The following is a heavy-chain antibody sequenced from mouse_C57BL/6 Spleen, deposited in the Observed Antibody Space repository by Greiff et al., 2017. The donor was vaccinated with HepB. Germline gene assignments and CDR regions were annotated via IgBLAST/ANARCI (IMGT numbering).Heavy chain of an antibody. CDR1: GFTFSSYT. V-gene: IGHV5-9*01. J-gene: IGHJ3*01. CDR2: ISGGGGNT. D-gene: IGHD1-1*01. CDR3: ARHEFTTVVAPFAY. Sequence: EVQGVESGGGLVKPGGSLKLSCAASGFTFSSYTMSWVRQTPEKRLEWVATISGGGGNTYYPDSVKGRFTISRDNAKNTLYLQMSSLRSEDTALYYCARHEFTTVVAPFAYWGQGTLVTVSA.